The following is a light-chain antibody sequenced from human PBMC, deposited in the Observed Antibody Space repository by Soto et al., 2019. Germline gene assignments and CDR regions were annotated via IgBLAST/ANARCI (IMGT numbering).Light chain of an antibody. J-gene: IGKJ1*01. CDR1: QSISNH. V-gene: IGKV1-39*01. CDR2: AAS. Sequence: DYQVPQSHSTLSASVGGILIITGRASQSISNHLNWYQQKPGKAPKLLIFAASSLQSGVPSRFSGSRSGPDFTLTISSLQPEEFATYYCKKSYSSPPTVGEGSKVGI. CDR3: KKSYSSPPT.